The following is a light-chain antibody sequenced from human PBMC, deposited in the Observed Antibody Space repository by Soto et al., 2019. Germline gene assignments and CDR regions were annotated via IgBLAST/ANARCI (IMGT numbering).Light chain of an antibody. V-gene: IGKV1-39*01. CDR1: QSISSY. CDR2: AAS. J-gene: IGKJ4*01. Sequence: DIQMTQSPSSLSASVGDRVTITCRASQSISSYLNWYQQKPGKAPKLLIYAASSLQSGVPSRFSGSGSGTDFTLTISSLQPEDFATYYCQQSYSTPLTCGRGTKVDIK. CDR3: QQSYSTPLT.